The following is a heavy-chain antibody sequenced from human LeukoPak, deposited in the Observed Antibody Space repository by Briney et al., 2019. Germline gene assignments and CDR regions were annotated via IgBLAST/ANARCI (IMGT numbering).Heavy chain of an antibody. J-gene: IGHJ5*02. Sequence: ETLSLTCTVSGGSISSSDYYWGWVRQAPGKGLEWVSGINWNGGSTGYADSVKGRFTISRDNAKNSLYLQMNSLRTEDTALYHCARGGIAAAGTGWFDPWGQGTLVTVSS. D-gene: IGHD6-13*01. CDR2: INWNGGST. CDR1: GGSISSSDYY. V-gene: IGHV3-20*01. CDR3: ARGGIAAAGTGWFDP.